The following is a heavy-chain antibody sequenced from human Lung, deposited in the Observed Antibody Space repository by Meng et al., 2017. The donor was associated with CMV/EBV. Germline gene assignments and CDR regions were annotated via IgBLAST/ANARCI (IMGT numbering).Heavy chain of an antibody. Sequence: GGSLRLXCAASGFTFSVYSINWVRQAPGKGLEWVSSISSSSSFIYYADSVKGRFTISRDNAENSLSLQMNGLRAEDTAVYYCARESSGSFVLDVWGQGTTVXVSS. D-gene: IGHD6-25*01. V-gene: IGHV3-21*01. CDR3: ARESSGSFVLDV. J-gene: IGHJ6*02. CDR2: ISSSSSFI. CDR1: GFTFSVYS.